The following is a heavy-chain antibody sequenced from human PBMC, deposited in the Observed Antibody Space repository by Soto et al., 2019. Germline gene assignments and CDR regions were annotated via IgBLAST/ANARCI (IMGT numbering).Heavy chain of an antibody. J-gene: IGHJ6*02. V-gene: IGHV1-8*01. CDR3: ARERAYGMDV. CDR2: MNPNTGNT. Sequence: QVQLVQSGAEVKKPGASVKVSCKASGYTFSSYDINWVRQATRQGLEWMGWMNPNTGNTVYAQKFQGRVTMTRNTSISTAYMELSSLRSEGTAVYYCARERAYGMDVWGQGTTVTVSS. CDR1: GYTFSSYD.